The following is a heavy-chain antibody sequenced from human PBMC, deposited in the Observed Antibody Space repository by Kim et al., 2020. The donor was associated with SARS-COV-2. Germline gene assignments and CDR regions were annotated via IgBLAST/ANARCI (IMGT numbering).Heavy chain of an antibody. CDR3: ARDQGFSSGYAKFYHYFDP. D-gene: IGHD3-22*01. Sequence: ASVKVSCKASGYTFTSYAMNWVRQAPGQDLEWMGWINTNTGNPTYVQAFTGRFVFSLDTSVSTAYLHINNLQAEDTAVYFCARDQGFSSGYAKFYHYFDPWGRGTLVTVSS. CDR1: GYTFTSYA. J-gene: IGHJ5*02. V-gene: IGHV7-4-1*02. CDR2: INTNTGNP.